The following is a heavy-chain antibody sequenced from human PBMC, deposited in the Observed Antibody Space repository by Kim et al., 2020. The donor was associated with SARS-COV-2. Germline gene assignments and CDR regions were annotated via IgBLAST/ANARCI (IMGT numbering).Heavy chain of an antibody. J-gene: IGHJ5*02. V-gene: IGHV1-46*01. D-gene: IGHD1-26*01. CDR1: GYTFTDYF. CDR2: INPSGGST. Sequence: ASVKVSCKPSGYTFTDYFIYWVRQAPGQGLEWMGLINPSGGSTRYAQQFQNRVTMTSDTSTSTVYMELSSLRSEDTAVYYCARGLVGPSQSWGQGTLVTV. CDR3: ARGLVGPSQS.